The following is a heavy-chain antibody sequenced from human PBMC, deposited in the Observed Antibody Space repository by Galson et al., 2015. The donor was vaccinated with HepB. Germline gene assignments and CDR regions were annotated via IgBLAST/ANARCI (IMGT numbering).Heavy chain of an antibody. CDR1: GFTFSSYG. V-gene: IGHV3-30*02. J-gene: IGHJ4*02. D-gene: IGHD3-10*01. CDR3: AKAALYGSGPYYFDY. Sequence: SLRLSCAASGFTFSSYGMHWVRQAPGKGLEWVAFIRYDGSNKYYADSVKGRFTISRDNSKNTLYLQMNSLRAEDTAVYYCAKAALYGSGPYYFDYWGQGTLVTVSS. CDR2: IRYDGSNK.